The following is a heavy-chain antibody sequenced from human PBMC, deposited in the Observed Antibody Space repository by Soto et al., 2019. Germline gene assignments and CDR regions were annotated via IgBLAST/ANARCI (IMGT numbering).Heavy chain of an antibody. V-gene: IGHV3-23*01. CDR1: GFTFSSYD. Sequence: GGSLRLSCAASGFTFSSYDMHWVRQVIGKGLEWVSAISGSGGSTYYADSVKGRFTISRDNSKNTLYLQMNSLRAEDTAVYYCAKDPSQLVPRSQFDYWGQGTLVTVSS. D-gene: IGHD6-6*01. J-gene: IGHJ4*02. CDR3: AKDPSQLVPRSQFDY. CDR2: ISGSGGST.